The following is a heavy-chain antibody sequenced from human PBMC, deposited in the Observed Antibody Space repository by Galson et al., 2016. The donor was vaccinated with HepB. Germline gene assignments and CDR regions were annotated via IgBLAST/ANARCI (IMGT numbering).Heavy chain of an antibody. J-gene: IGHJ3*02. V-gene: IGHV6-1*01. CDR1: GDSVSSNSAA. CDR3: ARGSSGTYPRAFDI. Sequence: CAISGDSVSSNSAAWNWFRQSPSRGLEWLGRTYYRSRWYNDYAISVKGRITVNPDTSKNQFSLQLNSVTPEDTAVYYCARGSSGTYPRAFDIWGQGTMVTVSS. D-gene: IGHD1-26*01. CDR2: TYYRSRWYN.